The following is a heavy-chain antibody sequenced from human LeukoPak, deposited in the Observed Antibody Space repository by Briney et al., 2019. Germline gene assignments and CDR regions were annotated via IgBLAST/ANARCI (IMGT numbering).Heavy chain of an antibody. CDR2: IYYSGST. J-gene: IGHJ4*02. CDR1: GDSINHYY. CDR3: ARTGYNSAWNVYFGY. Sequence: PSETLSLTCTVSGDSINHYYLSWIRQPPGKGLEWIGYIYYSGSTNYNPSLKSRVTISLDSSKNQFSLKLTSVTAADTAVYYCARTGYNSAWNVYFGYWGQGTLVAVSS. V-gene: IGHV4-59*01. D-gene: IGHD6-19*01.